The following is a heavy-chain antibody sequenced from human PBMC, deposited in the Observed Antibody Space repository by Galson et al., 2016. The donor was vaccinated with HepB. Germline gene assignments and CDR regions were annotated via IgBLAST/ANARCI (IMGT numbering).Heavy chain of an antibody. D-gene: IGHD5-12*01. CDR2: INDGNGNT. J-gene: IGHJ6*02. CDR1: GHTFTNYA. Sequence: SVKVSCKASGHTFTNYAMHWVRQAPGQRLEWMGWINDGNGNTKYSQKFQGRVTITRDTSASTAYMELSSLRSEDTAVYYCARNIVATITPYYYGMDVWGQGTTVTVSS. V-gene: IGHV1-3*01. CDR3: ARNIVATITPYYYGMDV.